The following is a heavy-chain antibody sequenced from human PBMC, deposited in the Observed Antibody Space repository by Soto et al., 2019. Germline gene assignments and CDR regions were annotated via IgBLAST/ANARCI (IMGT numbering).Heavy chain of an antibody. CDR3: ARGLVCRHDPSGYDY. D-gene: IGHD3-22*01. CDR1: GFSLSTHGMC. CDR2: IDWDDDK. V-gene: IGHV2-70*01. Sequence: SGPTLVNPTQTLTLTCTFSGFSLSTHGMCVTWIRQPPGKALEWLALIDWDDDKYYSKPLKTRLTISKDTSKNQVVLTMTNMDHVDTATYYCARGLVCRHDPSGYDYWGQGTLVTVSS. J-gene: IGHJ4*02.